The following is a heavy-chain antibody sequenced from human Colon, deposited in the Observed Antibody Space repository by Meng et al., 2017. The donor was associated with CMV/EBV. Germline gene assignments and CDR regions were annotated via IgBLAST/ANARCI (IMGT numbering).Heavy chain of an antibody. D-gene: IGHD3-9*01. V-gene: IGHV3-23*01. CDR1: DFTFINYA. CDR3: AKVTRATIFSQPFDY. J-gene: IGHJ4*02. Sequence: GGSLRLSCAASDFTFINYAMSWVRQAPGKGLEWVSVITGSGGSTYYADSVKGRFNISRDNSKNTLYLQLNSLRAEDTAVYYCAKVTRATIFSQPFDYWGQGTLVTVSS. CDR2: ITGSGGST.